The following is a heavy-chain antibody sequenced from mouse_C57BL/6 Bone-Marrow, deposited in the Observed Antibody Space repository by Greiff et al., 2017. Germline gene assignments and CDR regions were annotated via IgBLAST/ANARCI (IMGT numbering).Heavy chain of an antibody. V-gene: IGHV14-4*01. CDR3: TTIFSMDY. CDR2: FDPENGDT. J-gene: IGHJ4*01. Sequence: EVQRVESGAELVRPGASVKLSCTASGFNIKDDSLHWVKQRPEQGLEWIGWFDPENGDTAYASKFQGKATITADTSSNTACLQLSSLTSDDTAVYYCTTIFSMDYWGQGTSVTVSS. CDR1: GFNIKDDS.